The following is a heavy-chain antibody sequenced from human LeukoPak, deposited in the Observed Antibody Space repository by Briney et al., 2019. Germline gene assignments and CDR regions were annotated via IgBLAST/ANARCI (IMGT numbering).Heavy chain of an antibody. CDR1: GYTFTSYG. Sequence: GASVKVSCKASGYTFTSYGISWVRQAPGQGLEWMGWISAYNGNTNYAQKFQGRVTMTRDTSISTAYMELSRLRSDDTAVYYCAREWYSSSWYVGWFDPWGQGTLVTVSS. V-gene: IGHV1-18*01. CDR3: AREWYSSSWYVGWFDP. J-gene: IGHJ5*02. D-gene: IGHD6-13*01. CDR2: ISAYNGNT.